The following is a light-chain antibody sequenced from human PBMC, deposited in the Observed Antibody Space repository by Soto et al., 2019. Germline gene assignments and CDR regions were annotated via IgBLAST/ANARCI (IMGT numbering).Light chain of an antibody. J-gene: IGKJ1*01. Sequence: EIVMSMSPVTLSVTLGERATLSCWASLSVSSYLACDQQNPGQAPRLLIYGASTRATCIPARFSGSGSGTEFTLTISSLQSEDFAVYYCQQYNNWPPGTCGQGTNVEI. V-gene: IGKV3-15*01. CDR2: GAS. CDR1: LSVSSY. CDR3: QQYNNWPPGT.